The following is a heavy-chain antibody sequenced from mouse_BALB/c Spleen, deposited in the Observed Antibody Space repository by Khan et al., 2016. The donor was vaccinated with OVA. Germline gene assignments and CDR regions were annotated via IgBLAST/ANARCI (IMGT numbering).Heavy chain of an antibody. Sequence: VQLQESGPGLVAPSQTLSITCTVSGFSLTSYGVHWVRQPPGKGLEWLGVIWACGSTTYNSALMSRLSISKDNSKDQVILKMDRLQTDDTARYYCARLEDIWGQGTTLTVSS. CDR2: IWACGST. V-gene: IGHV2-9*02. CDR3: ARLEDI. D-gene: IGHD1-3*01. J-gene: IGHJ2*01. CDR1: GFSLTSYG.